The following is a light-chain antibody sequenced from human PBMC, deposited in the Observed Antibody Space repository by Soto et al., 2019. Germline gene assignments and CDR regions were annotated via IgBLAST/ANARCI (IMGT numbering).Light chain of an antibody. Sequence: EIVLTQSPGTLSLSPGERATLSCRASQSVSSSYLGWYQQKPGQAPRLPISGASSRATGIPDRFSCSGSGTDFTLNISRLEPDGFAVYYCQQYGSSPYTFGQGTKLEIK. J-gene: IGKJ2*01. CDR2: GAS. V-gene: IGKV3-20*01. CDR3: QQYGSSPYT. CDR1: QSVSSSY.